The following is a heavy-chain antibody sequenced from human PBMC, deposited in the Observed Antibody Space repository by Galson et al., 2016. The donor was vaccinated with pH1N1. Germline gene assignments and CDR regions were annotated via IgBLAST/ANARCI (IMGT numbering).Heavy chain of an antibody. Sequence: SLRLSCAGSGFAFGYHWMRWVRVVPGKGLVCVARINSDATIREYADSVKGRVTISRENAKNTVYLEMNSLRVDDTATYYCARGEQSMDKLFYSWGQGTPVTVSS. D-gene: IGHD1-26*01. CDR3: ARGEQSMDKLFYS. V-gene: IGHV3-74*01. J-gene: IGHJ4*02. CDR2: INSDATIR. CDR1: GFAFGYHW.